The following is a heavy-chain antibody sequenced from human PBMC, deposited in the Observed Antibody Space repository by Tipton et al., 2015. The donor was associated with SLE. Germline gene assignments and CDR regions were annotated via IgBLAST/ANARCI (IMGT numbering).Heavy chain of an antibody. J-gene: IGHJ4*02. D-gene: IGHD3-10*01. CDR2: IYYSGST. Sequence: TLSLTCTVSGGSISSGGYYWSWIRQHPGKGLEWIGYIYYSGSTYYNPSLKSRVTISVDTSKNQFSLKLSSVTAADTAVYYCARARSTEFVARAYYFDLWGRGTLVTVSS. CDR3: ARARSTEFVARAYYFDL. V-gene: IGHV4-31*03. CDR1: GGSISSGGYY.